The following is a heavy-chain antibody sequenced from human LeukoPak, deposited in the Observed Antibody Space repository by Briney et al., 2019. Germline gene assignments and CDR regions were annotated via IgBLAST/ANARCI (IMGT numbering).Heavy chain of an antibody. CDR1: RYSISSGYY. Sequence: SETLSLTCAVSRYSISSGYYWGWLRPPPGKGLEWIGSIYHSGSTYYNPSLKSRVTISVDTSKNQFSLKLSSVTAADTAVYYCARGYDILTGFRLDYWGQGTLVTVSS. CDR3: ARGYDILTGFRLDY. D-gene: IGHD3-9*01. J-gene: IGHJ4*02. CDR2: IYHSGST. V-gene: IGHV4-38-2*01.